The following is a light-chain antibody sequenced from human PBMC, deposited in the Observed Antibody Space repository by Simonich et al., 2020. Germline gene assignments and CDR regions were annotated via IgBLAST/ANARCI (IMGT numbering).Light chain of an antibody. CDR1: QSVSSN. CDR3: QQYNNWPPYT. J-gene: IGKJ2*01. CDR2: GAS. V-gene: IGKV3-15*01. Sequence: EIVMTQSPATLSVSPGERATLSCRASQSVSSNLAWYQQKPGKAPRLPIYGASTRATGSPARFSGSGSGTEFTLTISSLQSEDFAVYYCQQYNNWPPYTFGQGTKLEIK.